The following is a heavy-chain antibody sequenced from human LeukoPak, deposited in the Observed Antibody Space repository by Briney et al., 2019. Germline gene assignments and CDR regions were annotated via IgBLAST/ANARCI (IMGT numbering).Heavy chain of an antibody. J-gene: IGHJ5*02. CDR2: IYYSGST. CDR1: GGSISSADCY. V-gene: IGHV4-30-4*01. D-gene: IGHD3-10*01. Sequence: SETLSLTCTVSGGSISSADCYWSWIRQPPGKGLEWIGHIYYSGSTYYSPSLKSRVIISVDTSKNQFSLKLSSVTAADTAVYYCATNFYGSGGFDPWGRGTLVTVSS. CDR3: ATNFYGSGGFDP.